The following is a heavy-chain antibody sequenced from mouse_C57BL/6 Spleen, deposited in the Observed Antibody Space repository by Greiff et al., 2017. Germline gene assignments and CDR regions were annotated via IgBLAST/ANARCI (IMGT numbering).Heavy chain of an antibody. V-gene: IGHV1-22*01. J-gene: IGHJ2*01. Sequence: VQLKESGPELVKPGASVTMSCKASGYTFTDYNLHWVKQSHGKSLEWIGYINPNNGGTSYNQKFKGKATLTVNKSSSTAYMELRSLTSEDSAVYYCARTLWYYFDYWGQGTTLTVSS. D-gene: IGHD6-2*01. CDR1: GYTFTDYN. CDR3: ARTLWYYFDY. CDR2: INPNNGGT.